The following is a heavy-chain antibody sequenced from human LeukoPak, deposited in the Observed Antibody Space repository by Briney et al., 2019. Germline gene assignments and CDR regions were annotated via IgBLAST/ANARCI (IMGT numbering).Heavy chain of an antibody. Sequence: SETLSLTCAVSGGSILTTNWWSWVRQPPGKGLEWIGEVHLSGASNYNPSLKSRVNMSIDKSKNQLSLELTSVTAADTAIYYCTRESGAFSPFGFWGQGTLVTVSS. CDR1: GGSILTTNW. CDR2: VHLSGAS. CDR3: TRESGAFSPFGF. D-gene: IGHD1-26*01. V-gene: IGHV4-4*02. J-gene: IGHJ4*02.